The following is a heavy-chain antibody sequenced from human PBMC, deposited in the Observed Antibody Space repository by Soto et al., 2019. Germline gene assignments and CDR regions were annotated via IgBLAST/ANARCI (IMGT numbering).Heavy chain of an antibody. J-gene: IGHJ4*02. CDR1: GYTFTSYY. CDR2: INPSGGST. Sequence: GASVKVSCKASGYTFTSYYMHWVRQAPGQGLERMGIINPSGGSTSYAQKFQGRVTMTRDTSTSTVYMELSSLRSEDTAVYYCARVAPRVIDYGDDDYFDYWGQGTLVTVSS. V-gene: IGHV1-46*01. D-gene: IGHD4-17*01. CDR3: ARVAPRVIDYGDDDYFDY.